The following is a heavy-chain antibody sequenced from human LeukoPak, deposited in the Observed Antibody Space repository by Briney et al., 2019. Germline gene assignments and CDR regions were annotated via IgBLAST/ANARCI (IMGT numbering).Heavy chain of an antibody. CDR2: ISGSGGST. CDR1: GFTFSSYA. CDR3: AKSQNIAALYSSSPDY. D-gene: IGHD6-13*01. V-gene: IGHV3-23*01. J-gene: IGHJ4*02. Sequence: PGGSLKLSCAASGFTFSSYAMSWVRQAPGKGLEWVSAISGSGGSTYYADSVKGRFTISRDNSKNSLYLQMNSLRTEDTALYYCAKSQNIAALYSSSPDYWGQGTLVTVSS.